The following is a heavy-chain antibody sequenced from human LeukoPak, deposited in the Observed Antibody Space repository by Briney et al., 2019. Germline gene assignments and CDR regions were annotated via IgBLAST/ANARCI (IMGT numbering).Heavy chain of an antibody. Sequence: GASLKISCKGSGSSFTSYWIAWVRQMPGKGLEWMGIIYPGDSDTRYSPSFQGQVAISADKSISTAYLQWSSLKASDTAIYYCARRASATEDLDCWGQGTLVTVSS. CDR3: ARRASATEDLDC. CDR1: GSSFTSYW. V-gene: IGHV5-51*01. CDR2: IYPGDSDT. J-gene: IGHJ4*02.